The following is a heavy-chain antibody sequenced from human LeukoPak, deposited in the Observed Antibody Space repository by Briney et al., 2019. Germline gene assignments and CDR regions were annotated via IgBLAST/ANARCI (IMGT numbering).Heavy chain of an antibody. D-gene: IGHD3-10*01. CDR2: IYYSGST. CDR3: ARASNYYGSGSYYNTPDY. V-gene: IGHV4-59*01. J-gene: IGHJ4*02. Sequence: PSETLSLTCTVSGGSISSYYWSWIRQPPGKGLEWIGYIYYSGSTNYNPSLKSRVTISVDTSKNQFSLKLSSVTAADTAVYYCARASNYYGSGSYYNTPDYWGQGTLVTVSS. CDR1: GGSISSYY.